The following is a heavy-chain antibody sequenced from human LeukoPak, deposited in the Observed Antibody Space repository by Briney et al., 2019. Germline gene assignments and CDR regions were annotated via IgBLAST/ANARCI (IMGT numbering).Heavy chain of an antibody. CDR2: IVVGSGNT. J-gene: IGHJ3*02. CDR1: GFTFTSSA. V-gene: IGHV1-58*01. Sequence: SVKVSCKASGFTFTSSAVQWVRQARGQRLEWIGWIVVGSGNTNYAQKFQERVTITRDMSTSTAYMELSSLRSEDTAVYYCAATRDVDTAMVADAFDIWGQGTMVTVSS. CDR3: AATRDVDTAMVADAFDI. D-gene: IGHD5-18*01.